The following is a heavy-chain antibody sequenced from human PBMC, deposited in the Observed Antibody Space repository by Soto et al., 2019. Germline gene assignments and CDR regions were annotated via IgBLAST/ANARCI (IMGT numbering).Heavy chain of an antibody. D-gene: IGHD2-15*01. Sequence: QVQLQESGPGLVKPSDTLSLTCAVSGYSISSSNWWGWIRQPPGKGLEWIGYIYYSGSTYYNPSLKXXVXMXXAKSKNQFSLELSSVTAVDTAVYYCARSRDGVVDHWGQGTLVTVSS. CDR2: IYYSGST. V-gene: IGHV4-28*01. CDR3: ARSRDGVVDH. J-gene: IGHJ4*02. CDR1: GYSISSSNW.